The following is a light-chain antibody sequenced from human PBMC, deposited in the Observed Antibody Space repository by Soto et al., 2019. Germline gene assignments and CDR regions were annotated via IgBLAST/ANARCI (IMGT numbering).Light chain of an antibody. CDR3: FSYTGTYTVV. J-gene: IGLJ3*02. CDR1: SSDVGGYNY. Sequence: QSVLTQPRSVSGSPGQSVTISCTGTSSDVGGYNYVSWYQQHPAKAPKLMIYDVSKRPSGVPDRFSGSRSGNTASLTISGLQAEDEADYYCFSYTGTYTVVFGGGTKPTVL. V-gene: IGLV2-11*01. CDR2: DVS.